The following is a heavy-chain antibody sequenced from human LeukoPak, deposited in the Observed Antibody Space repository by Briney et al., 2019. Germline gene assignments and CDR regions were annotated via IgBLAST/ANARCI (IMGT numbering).Heavy chain of an antibody. CDR1: GDSISSYY. CDR2: IYYSGST. J-gene: IGHJ5*02. Sequence: SETLSLTCTVSGDSISSYYWSWIRQPPGKGLEWIGFIYYSGSTNYNPSLKGRVTISVDTSKNQCSLKLTSVTAADTAVYYCARGACINGSCYGWFDPWGQGTLVTVSS. V-gene: IGHV4-59*01. D-gene: IGHD2-15*01. CDR3: ARGACINGSCYGWFDP.